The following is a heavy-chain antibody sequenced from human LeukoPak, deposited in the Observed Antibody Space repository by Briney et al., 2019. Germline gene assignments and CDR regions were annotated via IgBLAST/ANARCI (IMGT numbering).Heavy chain of an antibody. CDR1: GFTFSSYS. CDR3: TRDKPASDAFDI. Sequence: PGGSLRLSCAASGFTFSSYSMNWVRQAQGKGLEWVSYISSSSSTIYYADSVKGRFTISRDNAKNSLYLQMNSLRGEDTAVYYCTRDKPASDAFDIWGQGTMVTVSS. J-gene: IGHJ3*02. CDR2: ISSSSSTI. D-gene: IGHD2-2*01. V-gene: IGHV3-48*01.